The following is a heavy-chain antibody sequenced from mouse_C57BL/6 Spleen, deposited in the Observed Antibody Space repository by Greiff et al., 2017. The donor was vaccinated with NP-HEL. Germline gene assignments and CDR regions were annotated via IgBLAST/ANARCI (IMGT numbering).Heavy chain of an antibody. D-gene: IGHD2-5*01. CDR1: GYTFTSYW. J-gene: IGHJ2*01. CDR3: AREAYYSNLFDY. Sequence: QVQLQQPGAELVKPGASVKMSCKASGYTFTSYWITWVKQRPGQGLEWIGGIYPGSGSTNYNEKFKSKATLTVDTSSSTAYMQLSSLTSEDSAVYYCAREAYYSNLFDYWGQGTTLTVSS. CDR2: IYPGSGST. V-gene: IGHV1-55*01.